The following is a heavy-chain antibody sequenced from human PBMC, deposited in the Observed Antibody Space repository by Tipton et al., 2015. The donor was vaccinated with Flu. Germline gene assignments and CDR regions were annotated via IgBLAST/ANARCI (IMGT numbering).Heavy chain of an antibody. Sequence: TLSLTCTVSGGSISSGDYYWSWIRQPPGKGLEWIGYIYYSGSTYYNPSLKSRVTISVDTSKNQFSLKLSSATAADTAVYYCARAEGALVIVYWGQGTLVTVSS. V-gene: IGHV4-30-4*01. CDR1: GGSISSGDYY. CDR3: ARAEGALVIVY. CDR2: IYYSGST. J-gene: IGHJ4*02. D-gene: IGHD3-9*01.